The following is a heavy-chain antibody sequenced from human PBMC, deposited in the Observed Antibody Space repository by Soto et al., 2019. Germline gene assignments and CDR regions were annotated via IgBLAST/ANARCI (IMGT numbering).Heavy chain of an antibody. CDR1: GFTFSSYW. Sequence: EVQLVESGGGLVQPGGSLRLSCAASGFTFSSYWMHWVRQAPGKGLVWVSRINSDGSNTAYADSVKGRFTISRDNTKDTLYLQMNSLRAEDTAGYYCARVEDSYDRGNLPPFDYWGQGTLVTVSS. J-gene: IGHJ4*02. CDR2: INSDGSNT. CDR3: ARVEDSYDRGNLPPFDY. D-gene: IGHD3-22*01. V-gene: IGHV3-74*01.